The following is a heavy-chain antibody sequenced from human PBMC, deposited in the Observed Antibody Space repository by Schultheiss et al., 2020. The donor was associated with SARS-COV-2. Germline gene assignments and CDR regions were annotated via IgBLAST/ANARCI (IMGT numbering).Heavy chain of an antibody. V-gene: IGHV4-30-2*01. Sequence: SETLSLTCAGSGGSISSGGYSWSWIRPPQGKGLEWIGYIFHSGSAYYNPSLKSRVTISVDTSKNQFSLKLSSVTAADTAVYYCASYLMTTVTTLEYWGQGTLVTVSS. CDR2: IFHSGSA. D-gene: IGHD4-11*01. CDR3: ASYLMTTVTTLEY. J-gene: IGHJ4*02. CDR1: GGSISSGGYS.